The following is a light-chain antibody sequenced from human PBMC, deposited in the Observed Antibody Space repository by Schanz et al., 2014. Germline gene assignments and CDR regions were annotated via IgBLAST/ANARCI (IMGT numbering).Light chain of an antibody. J-gene: IGLJ2*01. CDR2: EVN. V-gene: IGLV2-8*01. CDR3: ASYAGSGNEV. CDR1: SSDVGGYNY. Sequence: QSALTQPASVSGSPGQSITISCIGTSSDVGGYNYVSWYQQHPGKAPKLMIYEVNKRPSGVPDRFSGSKSGNTASLTVSGLQAEDEADYYCASYAGSGNEVFGGGTKLTVL.